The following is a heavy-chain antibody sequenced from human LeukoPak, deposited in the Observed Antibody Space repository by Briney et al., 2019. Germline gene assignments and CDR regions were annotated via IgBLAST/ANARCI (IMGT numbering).Heavy chain of an antibody. CDR3: TRFLVGGIRAFDI. CDR2: IKSDGSST. CDR1: GFTFSNYC. J-gene: IGHJ3*02. D-gene: IGHD3-16*02. Sequence: GGSLRLSCGACGFTFSNYCMHWVRQAPGKVLVWVSRIKSDGSSTKCADSVKGRFTISRENTKNTLYLQMNSLRAEDTAMYYCTRFLVGGIRAFDIWGQGTMATVSS. V-gene: IGHV3-74*01.